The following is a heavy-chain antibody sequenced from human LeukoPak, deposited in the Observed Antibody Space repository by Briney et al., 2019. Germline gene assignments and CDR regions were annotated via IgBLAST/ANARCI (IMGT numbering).Heavy chain of an antibody. Sequence: NPSETLSLTCTVSGGSISSSSYYWGWIRQPPGKGLEWIGSIYYSGSTYYNPPLKSRVTISVDTSKNQFSLKLSSVTAADTAVYYCARDLGYSSSWCWFDPWGQGTLVTVSS. CDR3: ARDLGYSSSWCWFDP. CDR2: IYYSGST. V-gene: IGHV4-39*07. J-gene: IGHJ5*02. CDR1: GGSISSSSYY. D-gene: IGHD6-13*01.